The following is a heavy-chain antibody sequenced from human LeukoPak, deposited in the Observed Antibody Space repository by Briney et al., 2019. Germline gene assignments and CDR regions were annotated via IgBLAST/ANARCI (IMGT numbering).Heavy chain of an antibody. Sequence: ASVKVSCKASGYTFSSYDVNWVRQAPGQGLEWMGIINPSGGSTSYAQKFQGRVTMTRDTSTSTVYMELSSLRSEDTAVYYCAREPSHYYDSSGFQDYWGQGTLVTVSS. CDR1: GYTFSSYD. CDR2: INPSGGST. V-gene: IGHV1-46*01. CDR3: AREPSHYYDSSGFQDY. J-gene: IGHJ4*02. D-gene: IGHD3-22*01.